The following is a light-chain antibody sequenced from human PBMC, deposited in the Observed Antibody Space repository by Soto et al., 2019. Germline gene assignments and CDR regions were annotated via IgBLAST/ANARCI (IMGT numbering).Light chain of an antibody. CDR3: QQYGLSRT. CDR2: DAS. Sequence: EIVLTQSPGTLSLSPGERATLSCRASQSVGNNYLAWYQQKPGQAPRLLVYDASSRATGIPDRFSGSGSGTDFTLTISRLEPEDLAVYHCQQYGLSRTFGQGTKVEI. CDR1: QSVGNNY. J-gene: IGKJ1*01. V-gene: IGKV3-20*01.